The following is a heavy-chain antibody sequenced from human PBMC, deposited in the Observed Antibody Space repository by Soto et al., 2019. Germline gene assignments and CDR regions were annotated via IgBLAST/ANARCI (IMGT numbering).Heavy chain of an antibody. V-gene: IGHV3-30-3*01. D-gene: IGHD3-3*01. J-gene: IGHJ5*02. Sequence: GGSLRLSCAASGFTFSSYAMHWVRQAPGKGLEWVAVISYDGSNKYYADSVKGRFTISRDNSKNTLYLQMNSLRAEDTAVYYCARESRVLRFLESLAWFDPWGQGTLVTVSS. CDR3: ARESRVLRFLESLAWFDP. CDR1: GFTFSSYA. CDR2: ISYDGSNK.